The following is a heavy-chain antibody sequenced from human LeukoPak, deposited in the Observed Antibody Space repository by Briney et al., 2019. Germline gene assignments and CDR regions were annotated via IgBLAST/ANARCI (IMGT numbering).Heavy chain of an antibody. Sequence: GGSLRLSCAASGLTFSSYWMHWVHQAPGKGLVWVSRINSDGSSTSYADSVKGRFTISRDNAKNTLYLQMNSLRAEDTAVYYCARVGYSYGPHYFDYWGQGTLVTVSS. CDR1: GLTFSSYW. CDR2: INSDGSST. D-gene: IGHD5-18*01. J-gene: IGHJ4*02. V-gene: IGHV3-74*01. CDR3: ARVGYSYGPHYFDY.